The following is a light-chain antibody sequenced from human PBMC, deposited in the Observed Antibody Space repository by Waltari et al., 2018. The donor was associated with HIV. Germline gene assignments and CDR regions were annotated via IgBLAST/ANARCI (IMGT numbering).Light chain of an antibody. CDR2: EDN. CDR1: TASIARNN. CDR3: QSYDSSNPVV. Sequence: NFMLTQPHSVSYAPGQTVTISCTRSTASIARNNVRRSQERPGSAPTTVIYEDNQRPSGVPDRFSGSIDSSSNSASLTISGLKTEDEADYYCQSYDSSNPVVFGGGTKLTVL. V-gene: IGLV6-57*04. J-gene: IGLJ2*01.